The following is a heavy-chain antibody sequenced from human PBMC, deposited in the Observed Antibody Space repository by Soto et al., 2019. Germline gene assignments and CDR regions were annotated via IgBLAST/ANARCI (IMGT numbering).Heavy chain of an antibody. CDR1: GVSLSNSGLG. D-gene: IGHD3-10*01. CDR3: AHRRGSGSLLEYNWFDP. CDR2: IYWDDDK. J-gene: IGHJ5*02. Sequence: QITLKESGPTLVKPTQTITLNCTFSGVSLSNSGLGVVWIRQPPGKALEWLALIYWDDDKRYSPSLKSRLTITKDTSNNQVVLTMTTMDPVDTATYYCAHRRGSGSLLEYNWFDPWGQGTLVTVSS. V-gene: IGHV2-5*02.